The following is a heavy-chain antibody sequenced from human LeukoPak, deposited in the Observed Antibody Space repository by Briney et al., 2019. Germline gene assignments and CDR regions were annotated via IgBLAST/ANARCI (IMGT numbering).Heavy chain of an antibody. J-gene: IGHJ4*02. D-gene: IGHD3-22*01. CDR1: GFAFSNYG. CDR2: IRFDGINK. Sequence: GGSLRLSCAASGFAFSNYGIHWVRQAPGKGLEWVAFIRFDGINKYYADSVKGRFTISRDNSKNTVYLQMNSLRAEDTAVYYCARGVGNYRYYFDFWGQGTLVTVSS. CDR3: ARGVGNYRYYFDF. V-gene: IGHV3-30*02.